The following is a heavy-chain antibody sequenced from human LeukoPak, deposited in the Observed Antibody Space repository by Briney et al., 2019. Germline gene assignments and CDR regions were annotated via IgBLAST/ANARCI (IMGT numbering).Heavy chain of an antibody. J-gene: IGHJ5*02. CDR1: GFTFSRYG. CDR2: ISYDGSNK. CDR3: AKQPRWSSGWYDR. Sequence: GRSLRLSCAASGFTFSRYGMHWIRQAPGKGLEWVAVISYDGSNKYYADSVKGRFTISRDNSKNTLYLQMNSLRAEDTAVYYCAKQPRWSSGWYDRWGQGTLVTVSS. V-gene: IGHV3-30*18. D-gene: IGHD6-19*01.